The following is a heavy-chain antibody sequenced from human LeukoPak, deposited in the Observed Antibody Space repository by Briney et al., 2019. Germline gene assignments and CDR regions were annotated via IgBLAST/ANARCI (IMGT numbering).Heavy chain of an antibody. CDR2: ISGSGGST. CDR3: AKALYSSSWYDAFDY. Sequence: PGGSLRLSCAASGFTFSSYAMSWVRQAPGKGLEWVSAISGSGGSTYYADSVKGRFTISRDNSKNTLYLQMNSLRVEDTAVYYCAKALYSSSWYDAFDYWGQGTLVTVSS. J-gene: IGHJ4*02. D-gene: IGHD6-13*01. V-gene: IGHV3-23*01. CDR1: GFTFSSYA.